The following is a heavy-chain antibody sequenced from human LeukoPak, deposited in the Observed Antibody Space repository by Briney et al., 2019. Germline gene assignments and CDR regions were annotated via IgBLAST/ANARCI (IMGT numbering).Heavy chain of an antibody. D-gene: IGHD3-22*01. CDR3: ARVITMIVVAMDC. CDR2: INPNSGGT. V-gene: IGHV1-2*02. Sequence: ASVKVSCKASGYTFTGYNMHWVRQAPGQGLEWMGWINPNSGGTNYAQKFQGRVTMTRDTSISTAYMELSRLRADYSAVYYSARVITMIVVAMDCWGQGTLVTVSS. J-gene: IGHJ4*02. CDR1: GYTFTGYN.